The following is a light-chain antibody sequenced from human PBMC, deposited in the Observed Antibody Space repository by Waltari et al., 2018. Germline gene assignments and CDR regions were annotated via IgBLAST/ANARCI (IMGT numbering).Light chain of an antibody. CDR2: DAS. CDR3: QQYIKYPFT. V-gene: IGKV1D-13*01. Sequence: AIQLTQSPSSLSASLGDRVTITCRASQGIRSALAWYQQRPGNPPQFLIYDASTLHSGVPSRFSGSGSGTDFSLTINSLQPEDFATYYCQQYIKYPFTFGPGTKVDIK. J-gene: IGKJ3*01. CDR1: QGIRSA.